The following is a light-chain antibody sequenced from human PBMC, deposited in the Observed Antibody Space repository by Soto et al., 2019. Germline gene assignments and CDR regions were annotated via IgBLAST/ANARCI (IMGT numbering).Light chain of an antibody. J-gene: IGKJ1*01. CDR1: QSVSRTS. CDR3: QQYGSSRT. Sequence: EIVLTQSPGTLSLSIGERTTLSCRASQSVSRTSLSWYQQKPGQAPRLLISGASSRATGIPDRFSGSGSGADFTLTISRLEPEDFAVYYCQQYGSSRTFGQGTKVDIK. CDR2: GAS. V-gene: IGKV3-20*01.